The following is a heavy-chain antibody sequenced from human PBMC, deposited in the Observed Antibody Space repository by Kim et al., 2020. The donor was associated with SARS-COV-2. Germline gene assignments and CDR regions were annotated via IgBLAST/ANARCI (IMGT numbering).Heavy chain of an antibody. CDR3: TTAFEY. Sequence: KNDGTNTYYADSVRSLFTISRDNSKNMVYLQMNSLGAEDTALYYCTTAFEYWGQGTLVTVSS. J-gene: IGHJ4*02. V-gene: IGHV3-74*01. CDR2: KNDGTNT.